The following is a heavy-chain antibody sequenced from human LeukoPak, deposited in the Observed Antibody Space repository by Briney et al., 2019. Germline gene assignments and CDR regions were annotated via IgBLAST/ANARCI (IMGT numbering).Heavy chain of an antibody. CDR2: IYHSGST. D-gene: IGHD5-12*01. Sequence: KPSQTLSLTCAVSGGSISSGGYSWSWIRQPPGKGLGWTGYIYHSGSTYYNPSLKSRVTISVDRSKNQFSLKLSSVTAADTAVYYCARGIRVATILDYWGQGTLVTVSS. V-gene: IGHV4-30-2*01. J-gene: IGHJ4*02. CDR1: GGSISSGGYS. CDR3: ARGIRVATILDY.